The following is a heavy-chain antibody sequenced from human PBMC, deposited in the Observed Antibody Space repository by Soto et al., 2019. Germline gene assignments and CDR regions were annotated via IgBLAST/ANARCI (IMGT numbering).Heavy chain of an antibody. CDR1: GGSISSYY. CDR2: IYTSGST. Sequence: QVQLQVSGPGLVKPSETLSLTCTVSGGSISSYYWSWIRQPAGKGLEWIGRIYTSGSTNYNPSLKSRVTMSVDTSKNQFSLKLSSVTAADTAVYYCARVGPGTGYCSSTSCQNLYGMDVWGQGTTVTVSS. CDR3: ARVGPGTGYCSSTSCQNLYGMDV. D-gene: IGHD2-2*01. V-gene: IGHV4-4*07. J-gene: IGHJ6*02.